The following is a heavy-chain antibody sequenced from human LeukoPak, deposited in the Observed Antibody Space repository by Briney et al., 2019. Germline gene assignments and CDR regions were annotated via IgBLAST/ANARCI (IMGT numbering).Heavy chain of an antibody. CDR2: IIPIFGTA. CDR3: ARTKVFWFDP. Sequence: ASVKVSCKASGGTFSSYAISWVRQAPGQGLEWMGRIIPIFGTANYAQKFQGRVTITTDESTSTAYVELSSLRSEDTAVYYCARTKVFWFDPWGQGTLVTVSS. J-gene: IGHJ5*02. V-gene: IGHV1-69*05. D-gene: IGHD3-10*01. CDR1: GGTFSSYA.